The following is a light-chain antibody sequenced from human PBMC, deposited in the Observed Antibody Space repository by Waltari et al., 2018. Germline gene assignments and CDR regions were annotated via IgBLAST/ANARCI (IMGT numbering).Light chain of an antibody. V-gene: IGLV1-44*01. Sequence: QSLLPPPPPEAGPPGQRVPIPCPGSLPHHQSHPINWYRQLPGTTPKLLIYGDKQRPSGVPDRFSGSKSGTSASLAISGLQSADEADYYCAGWDDSLNGPVFGGGTKLTVL. CDR3: AGWDDSLNGPV. J-gene: IGLJ3*02. CDR2: GDK. CDR1: LPHHQSHP.